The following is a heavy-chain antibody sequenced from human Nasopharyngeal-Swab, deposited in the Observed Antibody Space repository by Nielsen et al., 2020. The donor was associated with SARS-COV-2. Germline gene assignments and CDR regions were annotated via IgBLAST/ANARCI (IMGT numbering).Heavy chain of an antibody. V-gene: IGHV3-74*01. J-gene: IGHJ4*02. CDR2: INSDGSST. CDR1: GFTFSSYW. CDR3: TKDPGHGLGVSVEDY. Sequence: GESLKISCAASGFTFSSYWMHWVRQAPGKGLVWVSRINSDGSSTSYADSVKGRFTISRDISKNTVYLQMNSLRVEDTAVYHCTKDPGHGLGVSVEDYWGQGTLVSVSS. D-gene: IGHD3-10*01.